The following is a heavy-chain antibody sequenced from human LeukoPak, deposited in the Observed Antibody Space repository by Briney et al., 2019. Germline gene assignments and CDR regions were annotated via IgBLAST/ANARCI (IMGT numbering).Heavy chain of an antibody. CDR1: GFTFSSYE. CDR3: ARDSFVVVQDYYGMDV. Sequence: GGSLRLSCAASGFTFSSYEMNWVRQAPGRGLEWVSYISSSGSTIYYADSVKGRFTISRDNAKNSLYLQMNSLRAEDTAVYYFARDSFVVVQDYYGMDVWGQGTTVTVSS. CDR2: ISSSGSTI. V-gene: IGHV3-48*03. J-gene: IGHJ6*02. D-gene: IGHD2-15*01.